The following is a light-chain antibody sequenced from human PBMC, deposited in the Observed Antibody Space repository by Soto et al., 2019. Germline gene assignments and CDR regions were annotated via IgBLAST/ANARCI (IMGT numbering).Light chain of an antibody. CDR3: CSYAGSYSYL. CDR2: DVS. CDR1: SSDVGGYNY. Sequence: QSALTQPRSVSGSPGQSVTISCTGTSSDVGGYNYVSWYQEQPGKAPKLMIYDVSKRPSGVPDRFSGSKSGNTASLTISGLQAEDEADYYCCSYAGSYSYLLGTGNKVTV. V-gene: IGLV2-11*01. J-gene: IGLJ1*01.